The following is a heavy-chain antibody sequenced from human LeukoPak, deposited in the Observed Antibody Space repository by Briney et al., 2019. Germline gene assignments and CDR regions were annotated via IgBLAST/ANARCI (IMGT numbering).Heavy chain of an antibody. CDR1: GYTFTSYG. V-gene: IGHV1-18*01. J-gene: IGHJ4*02. CDR3: ARDGWRIAAAGTGVGFDY. CDR2: ISAYNGNT. Sequence: ASVKVSCKASGYTFTSYGISWVRQAPGQGLEWMGWISAYNGNTNYAQKLQGRVTMTTDISTSTAYMELRSLRSDDTAVYYRARDGWRIAAAGTGVGFDYWGQGTLVTVSS. D-gene: IGHD6-13*01.